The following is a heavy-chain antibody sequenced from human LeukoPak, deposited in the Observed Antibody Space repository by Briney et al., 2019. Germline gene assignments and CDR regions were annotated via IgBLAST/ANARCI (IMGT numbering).Heavy chain of an antibody. CDR3: ARDGDPSQFDY. J-gene: IGHJ4*02. V-gene: IGHV3-48*01. Sequence: GGSLRLSCAASGFTFSSYSMNWVRQAPGKGLEWVSYISSSSSTIYYADSVKGRFTISRDNAKNSLYLQMNSLRAEDTAVYYCARDGDPSQFDYWGQGTLVTVSS. CDR2: ISSSSSTI. D-gene: IGHD7-27*01. CDR1: GFTFSSYS.